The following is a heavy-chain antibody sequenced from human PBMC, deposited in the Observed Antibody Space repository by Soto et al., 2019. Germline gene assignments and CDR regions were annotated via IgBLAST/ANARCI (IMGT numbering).Heavy chain of an antibody. V-gene: IGHV1-18*01. J-gene: IGHJ5*02. Sequence: QVQLVQSGAEVKKPGSSVKVSCKVSGGTFSSYAISWVRQAPGQGLEWMGWISAYNGNTNYAQKLQGRVTMTTDTSTSTAYMELRSLRSDDTAVYYCARGGGYYDFWSGLGNWFDPWGQGTLVTVSS. CDR1: GGTFSSYA. D-gene: IGHD3-3*01. CDR3: ARGGGYYDFWSGLGNWFDP. CDR2: ISAYNGNT.